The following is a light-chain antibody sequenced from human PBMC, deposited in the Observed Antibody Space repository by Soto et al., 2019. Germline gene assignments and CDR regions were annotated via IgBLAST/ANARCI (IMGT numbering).Light chain of an antibody. V-gene: IGKV1-5*03. CDR1: QSINNW. CDR3: QPYNSYPWT. CDR2: KAS. Sequence: DIQMTQSPSTLSASVGDRVTITCRASQSINNWLVWYQQKPGIAPKLLMYKASNLASGGPSTFSGSGSGTEFTLAISSLQPDDFATYYCQPYNSYPWTFGQGTKVEIK. J-gene: IGKJ1*01.